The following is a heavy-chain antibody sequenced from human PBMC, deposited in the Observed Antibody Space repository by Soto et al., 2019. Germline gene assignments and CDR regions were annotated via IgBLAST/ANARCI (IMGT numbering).Heavy chain of an antibody. J-gene: IGHJ5*02. CDR1: GGSFSGYY. V-gene: IGHV4-34*01. CDR3: ARHRKPTARQMSSWFDP. D-gene: IGHD6-6*01. Sequence: SETLSLTCAVYGGSFSGYYWSWIRQPPGKGLEWIGEINHSGSTNYNPSLKSRVTISVDTSKNQFSLKLSSVTAADTAVYYCARHRKPTARQMSSWFDPWGQGTLVTVSS. CDR2: INHSGST.